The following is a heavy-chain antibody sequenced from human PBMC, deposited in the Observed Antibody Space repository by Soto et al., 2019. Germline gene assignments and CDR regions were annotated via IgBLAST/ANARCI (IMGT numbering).Heavy chain of an antibody. V-gene: IGHV3-74*01. CDR1: GFTFSNHW. CDR2: INSDGSST. Sequence: EVQLVESGGGLVQPGGSLRLSCAASGFTFSNHWMHWVRQAPGKGLVWVSRINSDGSSTGYADSVKGRFTISRQSAKNTLSLQMNSRRAEDTAVYYCAKERMYYDILTGFYYYYYMDVWGKGTTVAVSS. J-gene: IGHJ6*03. CDR3: AKERMYYDILTGFYYYYYMDV. D-gene: IGHD3-9*01.